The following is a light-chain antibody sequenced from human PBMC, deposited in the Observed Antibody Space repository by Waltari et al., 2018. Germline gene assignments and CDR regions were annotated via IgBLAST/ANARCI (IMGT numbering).Light chain of an antibody. CDR3: QRSYSTPLT. V-gene: IGKV1-39*01. CDR2: GAS. CDR1: QRISSY. Sequence: DIQMTQSPSSLSASVGDRVTITCRASQRISSYVNWYQQKPGEAPKILIYGASSVQSGVSARFSGSGSGTDFTLTISSLQPEDFATYYCQRSYSTPLTFGGGTKVE. J-gene: IGKJ4*01.